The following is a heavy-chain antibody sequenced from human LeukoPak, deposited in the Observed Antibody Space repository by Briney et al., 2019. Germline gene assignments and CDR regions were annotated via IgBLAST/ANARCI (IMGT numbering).Heavy chain of an antibody. V-gene: IGHV4-61*02. J-gene: IGHJ4*02. CDR3: ASLYYDSGGYSRDY. CDR1: GXSISSSSNY. Sequence: PSETLSLTCTVSGXSISSSSNYWSWIRQPAGKGLEWIGRIYISGSTNYNPSLKSRVTMSLDTSKNQLSLKLSSVTAADTAVYYCASLYYDSGGYSRDYWGQGTLVTVSS. CDR2: IYISGST. D-gene: IGHD3-22*01.